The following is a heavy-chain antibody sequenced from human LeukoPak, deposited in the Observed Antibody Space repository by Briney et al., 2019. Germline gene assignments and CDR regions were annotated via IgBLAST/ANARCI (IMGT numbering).Heavy chain of an antibody. D-gene: IGHD4-17*01. CDR2: ISAYNGNT. Sequence: ASVKVSCKASGYTFTSYGISWVRQAPGQGLEWMGWISAYNGNTNYAQKLQGRVTMTADTSTSTAYMELRSLRSDDTAVYYCAVSYGDYGTLGYWGQGTLVTVSS. CDR3: AVSYGDYGTLGY. J-gene: IGHJ4*02. V-gene: IGHV1-18*01. CDR1: GYTFTSYG.